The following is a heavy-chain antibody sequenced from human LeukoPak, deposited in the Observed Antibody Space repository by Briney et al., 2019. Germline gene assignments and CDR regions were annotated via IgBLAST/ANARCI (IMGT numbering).Heavy chain of an antibody. J-gene: IGHJ4*02. Sequence: SVKVSCKASGGTFSSYAISWVRQAPGPGLEWMGGIIPIFGTANYAQKFQGRVTITADESTSTAYMELSSLRSEDTAVYYCARDPLTYCSSTSCHPDWGQGTLVTVSS. V-gene: IGHV1-69*13. D-gene: IGHD2-2*01. CDR1: GGTFSSYA. CDR2: IIPIFGTA. CDR3: ARDPLTYCSSTSCHPD.